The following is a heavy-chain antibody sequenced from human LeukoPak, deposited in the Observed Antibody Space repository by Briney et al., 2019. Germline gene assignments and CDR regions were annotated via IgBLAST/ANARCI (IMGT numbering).Heavy chain of an antibody. J-gene: IGHJ4*02. CDR3: ARERIGGSLDY. D-gene: IGHD1-26*01. Sequence: GGSLRLSCAASGFTFDDYGFSWDRQAPGKGLEWVCDLNWNGGGTGYADSVKGRFTVSRDNAKNTVYLQMNSLTADDSALYYCARERIGGSLDYWGQGTLVTVSS. CDR2: LNWNGGGT. V-gene: IGHV3-20*04. CDR1: GFTFDDYG.